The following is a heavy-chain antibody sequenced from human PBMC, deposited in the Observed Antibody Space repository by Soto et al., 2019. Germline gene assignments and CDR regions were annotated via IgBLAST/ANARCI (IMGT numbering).Heavy chain of an antibody. Sequence: ASVKVSCKASGYTFTSYAMHWVRQAPGQRLEWMGWINAGNGNTKYSQKFQGRVTITRDTSASTAYMELSSLRSEDTAVHYCARVRMAYYGSGSYYGDDAFDIWGQGTMVTVSS. CDR3: ARVRMAYYGSGSYYGDDAFDI. CDR1: GYTFTSYA. CDR2: INAGNGNT. V-gene: IGHV1-3*01. J-gene: IGHJ3*02. D-gene: IGHD3-10*01.